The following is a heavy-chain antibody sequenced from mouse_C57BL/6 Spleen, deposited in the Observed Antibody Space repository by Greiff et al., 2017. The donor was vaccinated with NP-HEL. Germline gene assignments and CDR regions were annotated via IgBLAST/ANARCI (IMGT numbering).Heavy chain of an antibody. CDR3: AREGFITADY. V-gene: IGHV1-64*01. CDR2: IHPNSGNT. J-gene: IGHJ2*01. D-gene: IGHD1-1*01. CDR1: GYTFSSYW. Sequence: QVQLKQPGAELVKPGASVKLSCKASGYTFSSYWMHWVKQRPGQGLEWIGMIHPNSGNTNYNGKFKSKATLTVDKSSSTAYMQLISLTSEDSAVYYCAREGFITADYWGQGTTLTVSS.